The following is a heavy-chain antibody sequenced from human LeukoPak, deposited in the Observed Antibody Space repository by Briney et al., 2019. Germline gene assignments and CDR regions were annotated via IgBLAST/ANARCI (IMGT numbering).Heavy chain of an antibody. D-gene: IGHD5-12*01. V-gene: IGHV1-2*06. Sequence: ASVKVSCKASGYTFTGCYMHWVRQAPGQGLEWMGRINPNSGGTNYAQKFQGRVTMTRDTSISTAYMELSRLRSDDTTVYYCALGSGYSGYESGDDYWGQGTLVTVSS. CDR1: GYTFTGCY. J-gene: IGHJ4*02. CDR2: INPNSGGT. CDR3: ALGSGYSGYESGDDY.